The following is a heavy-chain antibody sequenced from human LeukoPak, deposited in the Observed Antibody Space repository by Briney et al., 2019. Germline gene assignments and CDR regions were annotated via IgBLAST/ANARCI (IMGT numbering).Heavy chain of an antibody. CDR1: GYTFTSYY. J-gene: IGHJ1*01. CDR3: ARVEGGYNGYFQH. CDR2: INPSGGST. Sequence: ASVKVSCKASGYTFTSYYMHWVRQAPGQGLEWMGIINPSGGSTSYAQKFQGRVTMTRDMSTSTVYMELSSLRSEDTAVYYCARVEGGYNGYFQHWGQDTLVTVSS. V-gene: IGHV1-46*01. D-gene: IGHD5-24*01.